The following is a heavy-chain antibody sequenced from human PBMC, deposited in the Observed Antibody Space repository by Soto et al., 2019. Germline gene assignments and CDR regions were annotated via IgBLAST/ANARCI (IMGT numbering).Heavy chain of an antibody. Sequence: SETLSLTCAVSGGSISSSNWWSWVRQPPGKGLEWIGEIYHSGSTYYNPSLKSRVAISLDKSRSQFSLTLHSVTAADTAIYYCARDRHNNFFDPWGQGTLVTVSS. CDR1: GGSISSSNW. J-gene: IGHJ5*02. D-gene: IGHD6-6*01. CDR3: ARDRHNNFFDP. CDR2: IYHSGST. V-gene: IGHV4-4*02.